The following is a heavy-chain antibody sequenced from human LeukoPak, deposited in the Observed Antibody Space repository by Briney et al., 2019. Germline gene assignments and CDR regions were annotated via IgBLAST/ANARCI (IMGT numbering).Heavy chain of an antibody. V-gene: IGHV1-46*03. D-gene: IGHD1-26*01. CDR2: INPSGGST. J-gene: IGHJ4*02. CDR3: ARDDLVGAFDY. CDR1: GYSFTSYY. Sequence: ASVKVSCKASGYSFTSYYMHWVRQAPGQGLEWMGIINPSGGSTSYAQKFQGRVTMTRDTSTSTVYMELSSLRSEDTAVYYCARDDLVGAFDYWGQGTLVTVSS.